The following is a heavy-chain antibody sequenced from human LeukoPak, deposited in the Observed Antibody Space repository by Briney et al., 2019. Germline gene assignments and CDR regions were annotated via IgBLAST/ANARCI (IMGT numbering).Heavy chain of an antibody. Sequence: GGSLRLSCAAFGFTFSSYSMNWVRQAPGKGLEWVSSISSSSSYIYYADSVKGRFTISRDNAKNSLYLQMNSLRAEDTAVYYCAREVVVVPFDYWGQGTLVTVSS. V-gene: IGHV3-21*01. D-gene: IGHD2-15*01. CDR3: AREVVVVPFDY. CDR1: GFTFSSYS. J-gene: IGHJ4*02. CDR2: ISSSSSYI.